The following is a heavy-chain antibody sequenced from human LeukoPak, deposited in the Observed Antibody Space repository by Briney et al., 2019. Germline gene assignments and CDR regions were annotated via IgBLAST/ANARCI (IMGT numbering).Heavy chain of an antibody. CDR2: IYYSGST. D-gene: IGHD2-2*01. CDR3: ARGAVPAAISL. V-gene: IGHV4-30-4*01. J-gene: IGHJ4*02. CDR1: GGSISSGDYY. Sequence: SQTLSLTCTVSGGSISSGDYYWSWIRQPPGKGLEWIGYIYYSGSTYYNPSLKRRVTISVDTSKNQFALKLSSVTAADTAVYYCARGAVPAAISLWGQGTLVTGSS.